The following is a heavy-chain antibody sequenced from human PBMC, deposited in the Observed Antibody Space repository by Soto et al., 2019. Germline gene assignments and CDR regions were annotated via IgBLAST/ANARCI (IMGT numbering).Heavy chain of an antibody. CDR3: ARGPILPGATSWLYP. J-gene: IGHJ5*02. V-gene: IGHV1-69*01. Sequence: VPGHGLEWMGGIIPMTGTPNYAEKFQGRLTLTADGSTRTAYLVLSSLKSEDTAVYYCARGPILPGATSWLYPWCQGTVVIVSS. D-gene: IGHD2-2*01. CDR2: IIPMTGTP.